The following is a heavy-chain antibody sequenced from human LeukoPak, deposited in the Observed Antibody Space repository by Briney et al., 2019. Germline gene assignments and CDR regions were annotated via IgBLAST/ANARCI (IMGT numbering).Heavy chain of an antibody. V-gene: IGHV1-69*06. CDR1: GGTFSSYA. Sequence: SVKVSCKASGGTFSSYAISWVRQTPGQGLAWMGGIIPIFGTANYAQKFQGRVTITADKSTSTAYMELSSLRSEDTAVYYCALGYCSSTSCYRGVYFDYWGQGTLVTVSS. J-gene: IGHJ4*02. CDR2: IIPIFGTA. CDR3: ALGYCSSTSCYRGVYFDY. D-gene: IGHD2-2*01.